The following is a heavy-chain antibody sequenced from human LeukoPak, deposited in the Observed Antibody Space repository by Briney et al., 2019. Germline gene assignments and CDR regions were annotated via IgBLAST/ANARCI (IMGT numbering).Heavy chain of an antibody. CDR1: GGTFSSYA. V-gene: IGHV1-69*05. CDR2: IIPIFGTA. D-gene: IGHD3-16*01. Sequence: SVKVSCKASGGTFSSYAISWVRQAPGQGLEWMGGIIPIFGTASYAQKFQGRVTITTDEPTSTAYMELSSLRSEDTAVYYCALCSQATELRDNWFDPWGQGTLVTVSS. J-gene: IGHJ5*02. CDR3: ALCSQATELRDNWFDP.